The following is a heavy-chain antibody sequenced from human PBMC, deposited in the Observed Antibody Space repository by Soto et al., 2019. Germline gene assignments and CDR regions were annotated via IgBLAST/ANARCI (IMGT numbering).Heavy chain of an antibody. D-gene: IGHD6-6*01. Sequence: AASVKVSCKASGFTFTSSAVQWVRQARGQRLEWIGWIVVGSGNTNYAQKFQERVTITRDTSISTAYMELSRLRSDDTAVYYCARGMSSSSDFDYWGQGTLVTVSS. V-gene: IGHV1-58*01. CDR3: ARGMSSSSDFDY. CDR2: IVVGSGNT. J-gene: IGHJ4*02. CDR1: GFTFTSSA.